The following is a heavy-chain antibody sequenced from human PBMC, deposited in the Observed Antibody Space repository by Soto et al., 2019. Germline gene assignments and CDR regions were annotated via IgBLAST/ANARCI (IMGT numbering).Heavy chain of an antibody. D-gene: IGHD2-8*01. V-gene: IGHV3-23*01. Sequence: PGGSLRLSCAASGFTFSSYAMSWVRQAPGKGLEWVSVISGSGDSAYFAESVEGRFTISRDNSKNTLYLQMNSLRSDDTAVYYCARLISKGSVLFGNNWFDPWGQGTLVTV. CDR2: ISGSGDSA. CDR3: ARLISKGSVLFGNNWFDP. J-gene: IGHJ5*02. CDR1: GFTFSSYA.